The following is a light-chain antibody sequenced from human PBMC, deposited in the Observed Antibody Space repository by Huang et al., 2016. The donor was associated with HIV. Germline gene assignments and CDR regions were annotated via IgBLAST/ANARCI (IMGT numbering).Light chain of an antibody. CDR3: QQYNNWPPWT. CDR1: QSVSSN. V-gene: IGKV3-15*01. Sequence: EIVMTKSPATLSVSPGERVTLSCRASQSVSSNLAWYQQKPGQAPRLLIYGASTRATVIPARFSGSGSGTEFTLTISSLQSEDFAVYYCQQYNNWPPWTFGQGTKVEIK. CDR2: GAS. J-gene: IGKJ1*01.